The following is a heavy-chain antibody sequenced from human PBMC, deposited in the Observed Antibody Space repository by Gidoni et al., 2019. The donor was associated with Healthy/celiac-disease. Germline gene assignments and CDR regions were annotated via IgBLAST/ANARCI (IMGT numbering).Heavy chain of an antibody. V-gene: IGHV4-34*01. CDR3: ARRGYDFWSGYFSY. D-gene: IGHD3-3*01. J-gene: IGHJ4*02. CDR1: GGSFSGYY. Sequence: QVQLQQWGAGLLKPSETLSLTCAVYGGSFSGYYWSWIRHPPGKGLEWIGEINHSGSTNYNPSLKSRVTISVDTSKNQFSLKLSSVTAADTAVYYCARRGYDFWSGYFSYWGQGTLVTVSS. CDR2: INHSGST.